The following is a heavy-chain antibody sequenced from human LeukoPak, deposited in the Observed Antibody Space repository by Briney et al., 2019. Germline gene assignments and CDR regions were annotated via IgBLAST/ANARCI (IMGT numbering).Heavy chain of an antibody. V-gene: IGHV3-7*03. CDR1: GFTFSNYW. CDR2: IKEDGSEK. D-gene: IGHD5-24*01. CDR3: ARGKLNADC. Sequence: GGSLRLSCAASGFTFSNYWMNWVRQAPGKGLEWVANIKEDGSEKYYVDSVKGRFTISRDNADNSVYLQMNSLRVEDTAMYYCARGKLNADCWGQGTLVTVSS. J-gene: IGHJ4*02.